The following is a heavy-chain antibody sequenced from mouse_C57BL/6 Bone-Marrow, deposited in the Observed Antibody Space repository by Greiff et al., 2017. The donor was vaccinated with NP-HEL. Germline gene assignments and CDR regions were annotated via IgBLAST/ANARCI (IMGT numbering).Heavy chain of an antibody. CDR2: ISSGSSTI. D-gene: IGHD1-1*01. CDR3: ARALLLRDYAMDY. Sequence: DVQLVESGGGLVKPGGSLKLSCAASGFTFSDYGMHWVRQAPEKGLEWVAYISSGSSTIYYADTVKGRFTISRDNAKNTLFLQMTSLRSEDTAMYYCARALLLRDYAMDYWGQGTSVTVSS. CDR1: GFTFSDYG. V-gene: IGHV5-17*01. J-gene: IGHJ4*01.